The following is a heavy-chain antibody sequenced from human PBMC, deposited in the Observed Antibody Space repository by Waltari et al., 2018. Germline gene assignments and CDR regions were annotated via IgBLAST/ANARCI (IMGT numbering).Heavy chain of an antibody. CDR2: ISSSSSTI. Sequence: EVQLVESGGGLVQPGGSLRLSCAASGFTFSSYSMNWVRQAPGKGLEWVSYISSSSSTIYYADSGKGRFTISRDNAKNSLYLQMNSLRAEDTAVYYCARSSAAAGNAFDIWGQGTMVTVSS. J-gene: IGHJ3*02. D-gene: IGHD6-13*01. V-gene: IGHV3-48*04. CDR1: GFTFSSYS. CDR3: ARSSAAAGNAFDI.